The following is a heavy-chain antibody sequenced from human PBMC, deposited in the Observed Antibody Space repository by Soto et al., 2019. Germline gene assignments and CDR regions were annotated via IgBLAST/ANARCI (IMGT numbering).Heavy chain of an antibody. J-gene: IGHJ6*02. D-gene: IGHD2-15*01. CDR2: IIPIFGTA. CDR1: GGTFSSYA. CDR3: ARDGGRYCSGGSCYSNGMDV. Sequence: ASVKVSCKASGGTFSSYAISWVRQAPGQGLEWMGGIIPIFGTANYAQKFQGRVTITADESTSTAYMELSSLRSEDTAVYYCARDGGRYCSGGSCYSNGMDVWGQGTTVTVSS. V-gene: IGHV1-69*13.